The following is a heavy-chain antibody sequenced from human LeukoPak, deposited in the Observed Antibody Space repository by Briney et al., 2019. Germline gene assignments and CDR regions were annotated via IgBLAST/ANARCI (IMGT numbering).Heavy chain of an antibody. J-gene: IGHJ6*03. CDR2: IYYYGGT. CDR1: GGSISSYY. V-gene: IGHV4-59*01. Sequence: PSETLSLTCTVSGGSISSYYCSWIRQPPGQGLERMGYIYYYGGTNYNPSFESRFTISVDTSKHQFSLKLSSVTDADTAVYYCATAESYYDILTGYPDLYSYYMDVWGKGTTVTVSS. D-gene: IGHD3-9*01. CDR3: ATAESYYDILTGYPDLYSYYMDV.